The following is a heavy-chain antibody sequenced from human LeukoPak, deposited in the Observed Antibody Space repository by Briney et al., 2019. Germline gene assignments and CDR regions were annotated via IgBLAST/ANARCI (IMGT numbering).Heavy chain of an antibody. CDR1: GFTFSSYE. V-gene: IGHV3-48*03. Sequence: GGSLRLSCAASGFTFSSYEMNWVRQAPGKGLEWVSYISSSGSTIYYADSVKGRFTISRDNAKNSLYLQMNSLRAEDTAVYYCARGRGLRGVIIYYYYYMDVWGKGTTVTISS. CDR3: ARGRGLRGVIIYYYYYMDV. D-gene: IGHD3-10*01. J-gene: IGHJ6*03. CDR2: ISSSGSTI.